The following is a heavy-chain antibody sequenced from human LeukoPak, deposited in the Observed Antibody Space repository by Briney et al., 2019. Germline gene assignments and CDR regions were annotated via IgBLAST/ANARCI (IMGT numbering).Heavy chain of an antibody. J-gene: IGHJ4*02. V-gene: IGHV1-8*01. Sequence: RASVKVSCKASGYTITSYDINWVGQASGQGLEWMGWMNPNSGNTGYAQKFQGRVTMTRNTSISTAYMELSSLRSEDTAVYYCARGRGSSGWLSRAAGYYFDYWGQGTLLTVSS. CDR3: ARGRGSSGWLSRAAGYYFDY. CDR2: MNPNSGNT. D-gene: IGHD6-19*01. CDR1: GYTITSYD.